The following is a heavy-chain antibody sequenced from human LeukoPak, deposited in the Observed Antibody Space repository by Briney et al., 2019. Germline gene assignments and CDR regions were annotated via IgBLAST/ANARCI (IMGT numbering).Heavy chain of an antibody. D-gene: IGHD2-2*01. J-gene: IGHJ5*02. V-gene: IGHV1-8*03. CDR3: ARGAYCSSTSCYGRNWFDP. CDR2: MNPNSGNT. CDR1: GYTFTSYD. Sequence: GASVKVSCKASGYTFTSYDINWVRQATGQGLEWMGWMNPNSGNTGYAQKFQGRVTITRNTSISTAYMELSSLRSEDTAVYYCARGAYCSSTSCYGRNWFDPWGQGTLVTVSS.